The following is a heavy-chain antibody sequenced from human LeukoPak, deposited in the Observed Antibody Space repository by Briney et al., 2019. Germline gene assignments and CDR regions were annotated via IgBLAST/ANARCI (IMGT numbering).Heavy chain of an antibody. D-gene: IGHD3-3*01. CDR2: IIPIFGTA. CDR1: GGTFSSYA. V-gene: IGHV1-69*05. CDR3: ARVLTPYYDFWSGYYGAFDI. J-gene: IGHJ3*02. Sequence: SVKVSRKASGGTFSSYAISWVRQAPGQGLEWMGRIIPIFGTANYAQKFQGRVTITTDESTSTAYMELSSLRSEDTAVYYCARVLTPYYDFWSGYYGAFDIWGQGTMVTVSS.